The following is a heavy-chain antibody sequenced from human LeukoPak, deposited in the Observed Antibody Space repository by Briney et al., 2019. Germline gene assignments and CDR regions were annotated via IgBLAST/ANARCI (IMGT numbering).Heavy chain of an antibody. D-gene: IGHD5-24*01. CDR2: IYYSGST. CDR1: GGSISSYY. V-gene: IGHV4-59*01. Sequence: SETLSLTCTVSGGSISSYYWSWIRQPPGKGLEWIGYIYYSGSTNYNPSLKSRVTISVDTPKNQFSLELSSVTAADAAVYYCAREVGDGYNYVDYWGQGTLVTVSS. CDR3: AREVGDGYNYVDY. J-gene: IGHJ4*02.